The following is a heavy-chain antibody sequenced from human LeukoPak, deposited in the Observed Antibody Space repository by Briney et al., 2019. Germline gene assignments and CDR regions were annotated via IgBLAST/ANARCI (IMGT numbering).Heavy chain of an antibody. D-gene: IGHD3-22*01. Sequence: SGPTLVKPTQTLTLTCTFSGFSLSTSGMGVGWIRQPPGKALEWLALIYWNDDKRYSPSLKSRLTITKETSKNHVVLTMTNMDPVDTATYYCAHRPGSNGYNAFNIWGQGTRVTVSS. CDR2: IYWNDDK. V-gene: IGHV2-5*01. CDR3: AHRPGSNGYNAFNI. CDR1: GFSLSTSGMG. J-gene: IGHJ3*02.